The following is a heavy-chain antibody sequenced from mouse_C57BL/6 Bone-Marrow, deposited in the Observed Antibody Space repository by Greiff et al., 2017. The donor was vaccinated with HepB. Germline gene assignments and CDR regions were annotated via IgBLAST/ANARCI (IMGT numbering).Heavy chain of an antibody. Sequence: VQVVESGAELARPGASVKLSCKASGYTFTSYGISWVKQRTGQGLEWIGEIYPRSGNTYYNEKFKGKATLTAEKSSSTAYMELRSLTSEDSAVYFCARGNYRFAYWGQGTLVTVSA. CDR3: ARGNYRFAY. V-gene: IGHV1-81*01. CDR2: IYPRSGNT. CDR1: GYTFTSYG. J-gene: IGHJ3*01. D-gene: IGHD2-1*01.